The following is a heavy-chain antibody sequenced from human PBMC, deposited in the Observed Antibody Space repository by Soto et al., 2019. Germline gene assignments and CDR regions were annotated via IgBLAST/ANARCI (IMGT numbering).Heavy chain of an antibody. CDR3: ARDAGVLRFLEWLPWVY. V-gene: IGHV1-18*01. CDR2: ISAYNGNT. J-gene: IGHJ4*02. CDR1: GYTFTSYG. D-gene: IGHD3-3*01. Sequence: ASVKVSCKASGYTFTSYGISWVRQAPGQGLEWMGWISAYNGNTNYAQKLQGRVTMTTDTSTSTAYMEQRSLRSDDTAVYYCARDAGVLRFLEWLPWVYWGQGTLVTVSS.